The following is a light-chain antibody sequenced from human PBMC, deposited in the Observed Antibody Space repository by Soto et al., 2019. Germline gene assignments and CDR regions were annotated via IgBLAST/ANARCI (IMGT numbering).Light chain of an antibody. CDR3: SSYTSISSHAV. Sequence: QSVLTQPASVSGSPGQSITISCTGTSSDVGGYNYVSWYQQHPGKAPKLMIYDVSNRPSGVSNRFSGSKSGNTASLTISGLEAEDEADYYCSSYTSISSHAVFGGGTQLTVL. CDR1: SSDVGGYNY. CDR2: DVS. V-gene: IGLV2-14*01. J-gene: IGLJ7*01.